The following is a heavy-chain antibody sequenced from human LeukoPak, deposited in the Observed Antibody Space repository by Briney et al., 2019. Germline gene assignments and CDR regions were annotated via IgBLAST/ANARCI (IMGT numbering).Heavy chain of an antibody. D-gene: IGHD3-22*01. Sequence: GGSLRLSCEASGFTFRNFDMHWVRQAPGKGLDSVAAISRDGSEKYYADSVKGRFTISRDNSKNTVYLQMNSQRAEDTAVYFCTRDQSTGYSAFWGQGTLVTVSS. CDR3: TRDQSTGYSAF. V-gene: IGHV3-30*03. J-gene: IGHJ4*02. CDR2: ISRDGSEK. CDR1: GFTFRNFD.